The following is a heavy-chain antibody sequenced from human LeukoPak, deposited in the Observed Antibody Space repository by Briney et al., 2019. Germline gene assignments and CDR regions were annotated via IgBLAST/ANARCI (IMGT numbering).Heavy chain of an antibody. CDR3: ANRGRTAVGSYYFDY. CDR1: GFTFSSYA. J-gene: IGHJ4*02. V-gene: IGHV3-23*01. D-gene: IGHD3-10*01. CDR2: IKSNGGGT. Sequence: GGSLRLSCAASGFTFSSYAMSWVRQAPGKGLEWVSLIKSNGGGTHYADSVKGRFIISRDNSRNTLYLQMNTLRAEDTAVYYCANRGRTAVGSYYFDYWGQGTLVTVSS.